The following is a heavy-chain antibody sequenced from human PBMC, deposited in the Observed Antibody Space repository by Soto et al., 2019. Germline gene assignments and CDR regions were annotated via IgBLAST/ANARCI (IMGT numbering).Heavy chain of an antibody. D-gene: IGHD4-17*01. J-gene: IGHJ6*03. CDR1: GYTFTSYG. V-gene: IGHV1-18*01. CDR3: ARDVYGDYYYYMDV. CDR2: ISAYNGNT. Sequence: ASVKDSCTASGYTFTSYGISWVRQAPGQGLEWLGWISAYNGNTNYAQTLQGRVTMTTDTSTSTAYMELRSLRSDDTAVYYCARDVYGDYYYYMDVWGKGTTVTVSS.